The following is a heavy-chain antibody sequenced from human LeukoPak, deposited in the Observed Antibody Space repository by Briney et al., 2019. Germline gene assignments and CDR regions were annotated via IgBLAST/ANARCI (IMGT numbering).Heavy chain of an antibody. CDR2: IYSGGST. CDR3: ARQYSSSWLYFDY. Sequence: GGSLRLSRAASGFTVSSNYMSWVRQAPGKGLEWVSVIYSGGSTYYADSVKGRFTISRDNSKNTLYLQMNSLRAEDTAVYYCARQYSSSWLYFDYWGQGTLVTVSS. CDR1: GFTVSSNY. V-gene: IGHV3-66*02. J-gene: IGHJ4*02. D-gene: IGHD6-13*01.